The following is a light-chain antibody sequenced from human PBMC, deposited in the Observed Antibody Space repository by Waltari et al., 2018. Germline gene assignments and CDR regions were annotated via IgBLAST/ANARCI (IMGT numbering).Light chain of an antibody. V-gene: IGKV3-11*01. CDR3: HQRNNWPFT. Sequence: EIVLTQSPATLSLSPGERATLSCRASQSVSSKLAWYQQKPGQAPRLLMYDASNRATGIPARFSGSGSGTDFTLTISSLEPEDFAVYYCHQRNNWPFTFGQGTKVEIK. CDR2: DAS. J-gene: IGKJ2*01. CDR1: QSVSSK.